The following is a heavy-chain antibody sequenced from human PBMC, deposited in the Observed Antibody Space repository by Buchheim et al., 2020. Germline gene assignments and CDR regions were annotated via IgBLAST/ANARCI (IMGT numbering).Heavy chain of an antibody. CDR1: GFTFTTYA. V-gene: IGHV3-30-3*01. CDR2: ISNDGSSN. CDR3: ARDRQADY. J-gene: IGHJ4*02. Sequence: QVQLVESGGGVVQPGRSLRLSCAASGFTFTTYAMHWVRQAPGKGLEWVAIISNDGSSNYFADSVKGRFTISRENAKNTVYLQMNSLRLEDTAVYYCARDRQADYWGQGTL.